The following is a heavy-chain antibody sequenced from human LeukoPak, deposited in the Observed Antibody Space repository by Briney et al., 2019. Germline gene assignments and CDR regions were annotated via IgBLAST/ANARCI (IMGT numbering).Heavy chain of an antibody. V-gene: IGHV4-34*01. J-gene: IGHJ4*02. CDR1: GGSFGGYY. D-gene: IGHD1-26*01. CDR2: INHSGST. CDR3: AREGGRWELPPSQVNY. Sequence: SETLSLTCAVYGGSFGGYYWSWIRQPPGKGLEWIGEINHSGSTNYNPSLKSRVTISVDTSKNQFSLKLSSVTAADTAVYYCAREGGRWELPPSQVNYWGQGTLVTVSS.